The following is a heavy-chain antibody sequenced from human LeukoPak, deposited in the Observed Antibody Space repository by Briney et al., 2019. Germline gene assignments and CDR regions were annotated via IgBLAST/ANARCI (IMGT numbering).Heavy chain of an antibody. V-gene: IGHV3-7*01. CDR3: ASELYSYGDFDY. J-gene: IGHJ4*02. D-gene: IGHD5-18*01. CDR1: GFTFSSYW. Sequence: PGGSLRLSCAASGFTFSSYWMTWVRHAPGKGLEWVANIKQDGSEKYYADSVKGRFTISRDNAKNSLYLQMNSLRAEDTAVYYCASELYSYGDFDYWGQGTLVTVSS. CDR2: IKQDGSEK.